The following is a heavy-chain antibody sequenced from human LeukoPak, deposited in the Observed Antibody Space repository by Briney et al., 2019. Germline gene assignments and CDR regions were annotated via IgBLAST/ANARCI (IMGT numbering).Heavy chain of an antibody. Sequence: PGGSLRLSCAPSGFIFSAYAMSWVRQAPGKGPEWVASISGSGGNTYHADSVKGRFTISRDNSQNTVYLQMNSLTAEDTAVYYCAKDGQWLRPIYFDNWGQGTLVTVSS. CDR1: GFIFSAYA. CDR2: ISGSGGNT. V-gene: IGHV3-23*01. J-gene: IGHJ4*02. D-gene: IGHD5-12*01. CDR3: AKDGQWLRPIYFDN.